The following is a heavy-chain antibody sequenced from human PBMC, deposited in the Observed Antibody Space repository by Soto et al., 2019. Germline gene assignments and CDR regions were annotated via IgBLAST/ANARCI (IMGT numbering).Heavy chain of an antibody. D-gene: IGHD2-2*01. CDR1: GGTFSSYT. J-gene: IGHJ4*02. CDR3: ARGPWSYCSSTSCPSAFDY. V-gene: IGHV1-69*02. Sequence: QVQLVQSGAEVKKPGSSVKVSCKASGGTFSSYTISWVRQAPGQGLEWMGRIIPILGIANYAQKFQGRVTITADKSTCTAYMELSSLRSEDTAVYYCARGPWSYCSSTSCPSAFDYWGQGTLVTASS. CDR2: IIPILGIA.